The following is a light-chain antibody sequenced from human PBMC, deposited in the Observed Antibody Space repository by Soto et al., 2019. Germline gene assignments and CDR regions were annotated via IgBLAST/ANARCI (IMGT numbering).Light chain of an antibody. J-gene: IGKJ1*01. Sequence: EIVLTQSPATLSVSPGERATLSCRASQNIINNLAWYQQKPGQAPRLLIYGASTRATGIAARYSGSGSGTEFTLTISSLQSEDFAVYYCEQYNDWPPWTFGQGTKV. V-gene: IGKV3-15*01. CDR3: EQYNDWPPWT. CDR2: GAS. CDR1: QNIINN.